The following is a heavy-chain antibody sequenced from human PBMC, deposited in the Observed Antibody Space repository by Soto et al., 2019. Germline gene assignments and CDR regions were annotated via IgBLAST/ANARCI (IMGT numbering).Heavy chain of an antibody. CDR2: INHSGST. J-gene: IGHJ4*02. D-gene: IGHD3-3*01. CDR1: GGSFSGYN. CDR3: ATTKPWYYDSWSGYSKPHSDY. V-gene: IGHV4-34*01. Sequence: SETLSLTCAVYGGSFSGYNWSWIRQPPGKGREWIGEINHSGSTNYNPSLKSRVTISVDTSKNQFSLKLSSVTAADTAVYYCATTKPWYYDSWSGYSKPHSDYWGQGTRVPVSS.